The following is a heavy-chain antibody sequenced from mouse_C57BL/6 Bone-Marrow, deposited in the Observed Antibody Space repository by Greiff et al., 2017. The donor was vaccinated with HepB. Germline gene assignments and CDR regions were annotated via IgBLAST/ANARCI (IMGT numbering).Heavy chain of an antibody. Sequence: QVQLQQSGPELVKPGASVKISCKASGFTFTDYYIHWVKQRPGQGLEWIGWIFPGSGSTYYDEKFKGKATLTIDKSSSTAYMLLSRLASEDSAVFFCARSTVVEGDYWGQGTSVTVSS. CDR2: IFPGSGST. CDR1: GFTFTDYY. J-gene: IGHJ4*01. V-gene: IGHV1-75*01. D-gene: IGHD1-1*01. CDR3: ARSTVVEGDY.